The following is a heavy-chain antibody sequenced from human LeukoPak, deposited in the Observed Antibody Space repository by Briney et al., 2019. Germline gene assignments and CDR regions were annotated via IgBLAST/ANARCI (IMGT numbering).Heavy chain of an antibody. CDR2: IGTAGDT. D-gene: IGHD6-6*01. CDR3: ARWRSTSWYFDL. CDR1: GFTFSSYD. J-gene: IGHJ2*01. V-gene: IGHV3-13*04. Sequence: GRSLRLSCAASGFTFSSYDMHWVRQATGKGLEWVSAIGTAGDTYYPGSVKGRFTISRENAKNSLYLQMNSLRAGDTAVYYCARWRSTSWYFDLWGRGTLVTVSS.